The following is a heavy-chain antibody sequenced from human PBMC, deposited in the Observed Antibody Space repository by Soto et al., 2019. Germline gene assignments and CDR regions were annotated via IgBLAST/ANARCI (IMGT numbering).Heavy chain of an antibody. V-gene: IGHV3-7*01. J-gene: IGHJ4*02. CDR3: ARDRGYCSGGTCYTVLEY. D-gene: IGHD2-15*01. CDR2: IKHDGSEK. Sequence: EVQLVESGGVLVQPGGSLRLSCAASGFTFSNYYMNWVRQAPGKGLEWVANIKHDGSEKYYVESVQGRFTISRDNAKSSLYLQMNSLRADDTAIYYCARDRGYCSGGTCYTVLEYWGQGTLVTVSS. CDR1: GFTFSNYY.